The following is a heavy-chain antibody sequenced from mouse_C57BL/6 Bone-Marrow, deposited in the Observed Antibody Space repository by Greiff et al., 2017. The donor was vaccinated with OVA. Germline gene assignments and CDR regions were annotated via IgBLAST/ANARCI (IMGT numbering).Heavy chain of an antibody. CDR1: GYAFSSYW. V-gene: IGHV1-80*01. J-gene: IGHJ2*01. D-gene: IGHD1-1*01. CDR2: IYPGDGDT. CDR3: ARGGYYYGSSYGDY. Sequence: QVQLQQSGAELVKPGASVKISCKASGYAFSSYWMNWVKQRPGKGLEWIGQIYPGDGDTNYNGKFKGKATLTADKSSSTAYMQLSSLTSEDSAVYFCARGGYYYGSSYGDYWGQGTTLTVSS.